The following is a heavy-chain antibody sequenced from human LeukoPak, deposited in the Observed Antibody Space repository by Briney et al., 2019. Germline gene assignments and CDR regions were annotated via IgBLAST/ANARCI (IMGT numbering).Heavy chain of an antibody. J-gene: IGHJ5*02. CDR3: ARDRDSSGYYPTTNWFDP. CDR2: IIPIFGTA. D-gene: IGHD3-22*01. Sequence: ASVKVSCKASGGTFSSYAISWVRQAPGQGLEWMGGIIPIFGTANYAQKFQGRVTITADESTSTAYMELSSLRSEDTAVYYCARDRDSSGYYPTTNWFDPWGQGTLVTVSS. CDR1: GGTFSSYA. V-gene: IGHV1-69*13.